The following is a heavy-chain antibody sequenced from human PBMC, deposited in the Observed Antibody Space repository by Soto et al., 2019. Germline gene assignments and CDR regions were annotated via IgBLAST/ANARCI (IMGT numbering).Heavy chain of an antibody. CDR3: ARVVGFWSGYPKPYYGMDV. CDR2: ISAYNGNT. CDR1: GYTFTSYG. Sequence: GASVKVSCKASGYTFTSYGISWVRQAPGQGLEWMGWISAYNGNTNYAQKLQGRVTMTTDTSTSTAYMELRSLRSDDTAVYYCARVVGFWSGYPKPYYGMDVWGQGTTVTVSS. D-gene: IGHD3-3*01. J-gene: IGHJ6*02. V-gene: IGHV1-18*01.